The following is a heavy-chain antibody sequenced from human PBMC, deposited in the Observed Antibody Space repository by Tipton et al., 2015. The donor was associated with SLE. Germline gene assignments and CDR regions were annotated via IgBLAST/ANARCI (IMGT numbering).Heavy chain of an antibody. J-gene: IGHJ4*02. V-gene: IGHV5-51*03. Sequence: QLVQSGGEVKKPGDSLKISCKGSGYSFTNYWIGWVRQKPGKGLEWMGVIFPRDNDTRYGPSFQGQFTISADRSISTAYLQWSSLKASDTAIYYCARPKDLSLVRLYLDYWGQGTRVTVSS. D-gene: IGHD2/OR15-2a*01. CDR1: GYSFTNYW. CDR3: ARPKDLSLVRLYLDY. CDR2: IFPRDNDT.